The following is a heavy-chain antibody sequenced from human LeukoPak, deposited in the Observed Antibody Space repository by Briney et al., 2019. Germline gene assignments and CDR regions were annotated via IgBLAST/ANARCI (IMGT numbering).Heavy chain of an antibody. CDR3: ASKAGIAVAGLFDY. CDR2: INPNSGGT. J-gene: IGHJ4*02. Sequence: ASVKVSCKASGYTFTGYNMHWVRQAPGQGVEWMGWINPNSGGTNYAQKFQGRVTMTRDTSISTAYMELSRLRSDDTAVYYCASKAGIAVAGLFDYWGQGTLVTVSS. V-gene: IGHV1-2*02. D-gene: IGHD6-19*01. CDR1: GYTFTGYN.